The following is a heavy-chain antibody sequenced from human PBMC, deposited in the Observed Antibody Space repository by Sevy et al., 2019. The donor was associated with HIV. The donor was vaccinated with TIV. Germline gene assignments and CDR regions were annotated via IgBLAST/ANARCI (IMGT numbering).Heavy chain of an antibody. V-gene: IGHV5-51*01. CDR2: IFPGDSEP. J-gene: IGHJ3*02. CDR1: GYTFTHYW. CDR3: ARHPSLSAFDI. Sequence: GESLKISCKASGYTFTHYWIGWVRQMPGKGLEWMGIIFPGDSEPRYSPSFQGQVTFSADKSITTAYLQWGSLKASDTAMYYCARHPSLSAFDIWGQGTMVTVSS.